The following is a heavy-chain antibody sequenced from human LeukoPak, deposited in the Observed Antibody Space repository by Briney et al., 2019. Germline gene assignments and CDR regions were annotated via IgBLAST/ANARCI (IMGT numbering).Heavy chain of an antibody. D-gene: IGHD4-17*01. CDR3: AKITVTSEEYFYYYMDV. CDR2: IITYNGNT. J-gene: IGHJ6*03. V-gene: IGHV1-18*01. CDR1: GYTFTSYA. Sequence: GSSVKVSCKTSGYTFTSYAISWVRQAPGQGLEWMGWIITYNGNTYYSQKLQGRVTMTTDTSTSTAYMELRSLRSDDTAVYFCAKITVTSEEYFYYYMDVWGKGTTVTVSS.